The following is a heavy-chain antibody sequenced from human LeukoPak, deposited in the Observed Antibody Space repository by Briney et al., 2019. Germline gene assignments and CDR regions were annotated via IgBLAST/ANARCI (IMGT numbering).Heavy chain of an antibody. Sequence: SETLSLTCTVSGASISSYYWSWIRQPPGKGLEWIGYIYTSETTNYNPSLRNRVTISIDTSKNQFSLRLSSVTAADTAVYYCARHRSPSSLSYFDIWGQGTLVIVSS. CDR1: GASISSYY. D-gene: IGHD6-19*01. J-gene: IGHJ4*02. V-gene: IGHV4-4*09. CDR3: ARHRSPSSLSYFDI. CDR2: IYTSETT.